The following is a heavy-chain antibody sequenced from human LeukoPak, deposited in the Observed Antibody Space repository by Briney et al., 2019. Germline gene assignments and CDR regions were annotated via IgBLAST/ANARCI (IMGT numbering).Heavy chain of an antibody. J-gene: IGHJ5*02. V-gene: IGHV1-18*01. CDR1: GYTFTSYG. Sequence: ASVKVSCKASGYTFTSYGISGVRQAPGQGLEWMGWIRAYNGNTNYAQKLQGRVTMTTETSTSTAYMGLRSLRSDDTAVYYCARDERSFWFDPWGQGTLVTVSS. D-gene: IGHD5-24*01. CDR3: ARDERSFWFDP. CDR2: IRAYNGNT.